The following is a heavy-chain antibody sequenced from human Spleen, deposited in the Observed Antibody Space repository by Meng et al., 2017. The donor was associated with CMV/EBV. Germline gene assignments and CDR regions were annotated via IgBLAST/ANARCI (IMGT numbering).Heavy chain of an antibody. CDR1: GFTFSSYS. V-gene: IGHV3-48*04. CDR3: ARGKYYFDSSVDY. CDR2: ISSSSSTI. D-gene: IGHD3-22*01. Sequence: GGSLRLSCAASGFTFSSYSMNWVRQAPGKGLEWVSYISSSSSTIYYADSVKGRFTISRDNAKNSRYLQMNSLRAEDTAVYYCARGKYYFDSSVDYWGQGTLVTVSS. J-gene: IGHJ4*02.